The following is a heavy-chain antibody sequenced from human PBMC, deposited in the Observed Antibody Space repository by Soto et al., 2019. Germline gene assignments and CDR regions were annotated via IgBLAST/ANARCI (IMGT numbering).Heavy chain of an antibody. Sequence: SETLSLTCTVSGGSISSSSYYWGWIRQPPGKGLEWIGGIYYSGSTYYNPSLKSRVTISVDTSKNQFSLKLSSVTAADTAVYYCARLLPPNCSGGSCYFIGAFDIWGQGTMVTVSS. CDR2: IYYSGST. CDR3: ARLLPPNCSGGSCYFIGAFDI. D-gene: IGHD2-15*01. J-gene: IGHJ3*02. CDR1: GGSISSSSYY. V-gene: IGHV4-39*01.